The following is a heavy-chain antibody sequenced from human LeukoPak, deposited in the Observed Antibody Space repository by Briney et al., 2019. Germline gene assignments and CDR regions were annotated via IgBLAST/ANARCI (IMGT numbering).Heavy chain of an antibody. CDR1: GGSISSSSYY. CDR2: MYYSGST. V-gene: IGHV4-39*07. CDR3: ARDLRSYYYGSGSSGTIDY. D-gene: IGHD3-10*01. Sequence: PSETLSLTCTVSGGSISSSSYYWGWIRQPPGKGLEWIGSMYYSGSTYYNPSLKSRVTISVDTSKNQFSLKLSSVTAADTAVYYCARDLRSYYYGSGSSGTIDYWGQGTLVTVSS. J-gene: IGHJ4*02.